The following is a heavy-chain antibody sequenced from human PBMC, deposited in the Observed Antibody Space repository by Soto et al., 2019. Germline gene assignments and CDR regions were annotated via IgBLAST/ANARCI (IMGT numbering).Heavy chain of an antibody. CDR2: IYYSGST. Sequence: SETLSLTCTVSGGSISSFYCSWIRQPPGKGLEWIGYIYYSGSTNYNPSLKSRVTISVDTSKNQFSLKLSSVTAADTAVYYCARSTNYDILTGYYANWFDPWGQGTLVTVSS. D-gene: IGHD3-9*01. CDR3: ARSTNYDILTGYYANWFDP. CDR1: GGSISSFY. V-gene: IGHV4-59*01. J-gene: IGHJ5*02.